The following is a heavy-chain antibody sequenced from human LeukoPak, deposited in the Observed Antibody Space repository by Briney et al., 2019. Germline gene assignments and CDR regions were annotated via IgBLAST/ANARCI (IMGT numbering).Heavy chain of an antibody. CDR3: ARGMITMVRGVIIGYFDY. Sequence: SETLSLTCAVYGGSFSGYYWSWIRQPPGKGLEWIGEINHSGSTNYNPSLKSRVTISVDTSKNQFSLKLSSVTAADTAVYYCARGMITMVRGVIIGYFDYWGQGTLVTVSS. J-gene: IGHJ4*02. D-gene: IGHD3-10*01. V-gene: IGHV4-34*01. CDR1: GGSFSGYY. CDR2: INHSGST.